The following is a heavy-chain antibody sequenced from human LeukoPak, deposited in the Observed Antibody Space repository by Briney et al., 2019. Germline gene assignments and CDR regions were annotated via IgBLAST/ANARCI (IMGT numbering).Heavy chain of an antibody. J-gene: IGHJ4*02. V-gene: IGHV4-34*01. D-gene: IGHD2-15*01. CDR2: INHSGST. Sequence: PSETLSLTCAVYGGSFSGYYWSWIRQPPGKGLEWIGEINHSGSTNYNPSLKSRVTISVDTSKNQFSLKLSSVTAADTAVYYCAFLKGYCSGGSCSEEGYYFDYWGREPWSPSPQ. CDR3: AFLKGYCSGGSCSEEGYYFDY. CDR1: GGSFSGYY.